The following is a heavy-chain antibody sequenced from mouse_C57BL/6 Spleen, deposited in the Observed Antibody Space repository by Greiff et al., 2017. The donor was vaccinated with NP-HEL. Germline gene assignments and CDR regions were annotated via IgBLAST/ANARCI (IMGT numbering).Heavy chain of an antibody. CDR3: ARQGEKLNWYFDV. CDR1: GFTFSDYG. CDR2: ISNLAYSI. V-gene: IGHV5-15*01. Sequence: EVKLVESGGGLVQPGGSLKLSCAASGFTFSDYGMAWVRQAPRKGPEWVAFISNLAYSIYYADTVTGRFTLSRENAKNTLYLEMSSLRSEDTAMYYCARQGEKLNWYFDVWGTGTTVTVSS. D-gene: IGHD6-2*01. J-gene: IGHJ1*03.